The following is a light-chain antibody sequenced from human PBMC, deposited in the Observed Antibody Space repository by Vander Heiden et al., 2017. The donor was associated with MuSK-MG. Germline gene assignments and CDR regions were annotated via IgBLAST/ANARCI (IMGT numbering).Light chain of an antibody. J-gene: IGKJ2*01. CDR3: QQENNSPFT. CDR2: KAS. Sequence: DIQMTQSPSTLSASVGDRVTITCRASQSISSWLAWYQQRPGKAPNLLIYKASSLESGVPSRFSGSGSGTEFTLTISSLQPDDFATYYCQQENNSPFTFGQGTKMEIK. CDR1: QSISSW. V-gene: IGKV1-5*03.